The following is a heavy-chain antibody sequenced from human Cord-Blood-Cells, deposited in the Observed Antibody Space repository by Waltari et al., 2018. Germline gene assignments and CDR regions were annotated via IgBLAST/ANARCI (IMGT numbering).Heavy chain of an antibody. D-gene: IGHD7-27*01. CDR3: ARPLNWGSDAFDI. CDR2: NVPGDSDT. CDR1: GYSFPSYW. V-gene: IGHV5-51*01. J-gene: IGHJ3*02. Sequence: EVQLVQSGAEVKKPGESLTISCKGSGYSFPSYWIDWVRPMPVKGLAWMGINVPGDSDTRYSPSFQGQVTISSDKSISTAYLQWSSLKASDTAMYYCARPLNWGSDAFDIWGQGTMVTVSS.